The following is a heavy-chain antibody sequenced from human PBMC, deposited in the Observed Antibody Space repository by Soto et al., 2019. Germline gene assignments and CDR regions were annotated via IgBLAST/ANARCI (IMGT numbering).Heavy chain of an antibody. Sequence: VGSLRLSGAASGFTFSSYAMSWVRQAPGKGLEWASAISGSGGSTYYADSVKGRFTISRDNSKNTLYLQMNSLRAEDTAVYYCAKGGVDILTGYYRYWGQGTLVTVSS. J-gene: IGHJ4*02. CDR2: ISGSGGST. D-gene: IGHD3-9*01. CDR1: GFTFSSYA. V-gene: IGHV3-23*01. CDR3: AKGGVDILTGYYRY.